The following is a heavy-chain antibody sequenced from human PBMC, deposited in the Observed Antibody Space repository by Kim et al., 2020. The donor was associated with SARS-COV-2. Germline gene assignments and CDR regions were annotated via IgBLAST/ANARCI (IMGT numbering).Heavy chain of an antibody. V-gene: IGHV3-48*02. Sequence: SVKGRFTISRDNAKNSLYLQMNSLGDEDTAVYYCARGSGSYSYDYNWFDPWGQGTLVTVSS. CDR3: ARGSGSYSYDYNWFDP. D-gene: IGHD1-26*01. J-gene: IGHJ5*02.